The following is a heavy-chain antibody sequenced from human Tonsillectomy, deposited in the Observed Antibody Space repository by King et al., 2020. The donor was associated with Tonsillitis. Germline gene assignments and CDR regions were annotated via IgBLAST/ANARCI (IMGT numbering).Heavy chain of an antibody. J-gene: IGHJ3*02. CDR1: GGTFSSYA. CDR2: IIPIFGSA. CDR3: ARDGADYYDSSNYSAFDI. D-gene: IGHD3-22*01. Sequence: QLVQSGAEVKKPGSSVKVSCKSSGGTFSSYAISWVRQAPGQGLEWMGGIIPIFGSANNAQKFQGRVTITADESTSPAYMELSSLRSEDTAVYYCARDGADYYDSSNYSAFDIWGQGTMVTVSS. V-gene: IGHV1-69*01.